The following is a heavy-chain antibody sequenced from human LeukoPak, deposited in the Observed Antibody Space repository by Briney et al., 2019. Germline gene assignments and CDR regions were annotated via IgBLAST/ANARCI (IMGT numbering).Heavy chain of an antibody. CDR2: MNPNSGNT. J-gene: IGHJ6*03. CDR3: ARGYYGSGHYYYYMDV. D-gene: IGHD3-10*01. Sequence: ASVKVSCKASGYTFTSYDINWVRQATGQGLEWMGWMNPNSGNTGYAQKFQGRVTITRNTSISTAYMELSSLRSEDTAVYYCARGYYGSGHYYYYMDVWGKGTTVTVSS. V-gene: IGHV1-8*03. CDR1: GYTFTSYD.